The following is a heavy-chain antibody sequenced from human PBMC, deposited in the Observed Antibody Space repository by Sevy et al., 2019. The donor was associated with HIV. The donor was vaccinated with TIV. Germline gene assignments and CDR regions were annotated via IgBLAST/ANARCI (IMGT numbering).Heavy chain of an antibody. D-gene: IGHD2-15*01. Sequence: GGSLRLSCEVSGFTFSNYWMTWVRQAPGKGLEWVDNIKEDGSDKYYGDSVKGRFSLYRDNAKNSLYLHMDSLRAEDTAVYYCVRDGLASATDFDYWGQGTLVTVSS. CDR1: GFTFSNYW. V-gene: IGHV3-7*01. CDR2: IKEDGSDK. J-gene: IGHJ4*02. CDR3: VRDGLASATDFDY.